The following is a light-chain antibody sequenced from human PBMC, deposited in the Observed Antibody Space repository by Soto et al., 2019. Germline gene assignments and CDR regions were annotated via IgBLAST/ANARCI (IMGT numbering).Light chain of an antibody. CDR3: MQSFQLPIT. V-gene: IGKV2D-29*01. CDR2: EVS. J-gene: IGKJ5*01. CDR1: QSLLRSDGKTL. Sequence: DIVMTQPAVSLPVTPGQPASIPCKSSQSLLRSDGKTLLYWYLQTTGQPPKLLIYEVSNRFSGVPDMFSGSGSGTDFTLTISRVEAEDFGVSYCMQSFQLPITFGQGTRLEIK.